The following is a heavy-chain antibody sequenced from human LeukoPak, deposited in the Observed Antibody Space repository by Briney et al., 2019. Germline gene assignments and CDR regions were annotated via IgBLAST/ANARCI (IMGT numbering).Heavy chain of an antibody. V-gene: IGHV3-33*08. CDR2: IWYDGSNK. Sequence: GGSLRLSCAASGFTFSSYAMHWVRQAPGKGLEWVAVIWYDGSNKYYADSVKDRFTISRDNSKNSLYLQMNSLRAEDTAVYYCAREKSCSSTSCYPRDYYYYGMDVWGQGTTVTVSS. D-gene: IGHD2-2*01. CDR1: GFTFSSYA. CDR3: AREKSCSSTSCYPRDYYYYGMDV. J-gene: IGHJ6*02.